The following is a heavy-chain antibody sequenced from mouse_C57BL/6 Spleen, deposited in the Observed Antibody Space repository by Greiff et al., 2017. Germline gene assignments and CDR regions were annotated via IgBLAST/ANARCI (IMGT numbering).Heavy chain of an antibody. V-gene: IGHV5-9-1*02. J-gene: IGHJ4*01. CDR3: TRDLRAYYSNYDYYAMDY. CDR1: GFTFSSYA. CDR2: ISSGGDYI. D-gene: IGHD2-5*01. Sequence: DVHLVESGEGLVKPGGSLKLSCAASGFTFSSYAMSWVRQTPEKRLEWVAYISSGGDYIYYADPVKGRFTISRDNARNNLYLQMSSLKSEDTAMYYCTRDLRAYYSNYDYYAMDYWGQGTSVTVSS.